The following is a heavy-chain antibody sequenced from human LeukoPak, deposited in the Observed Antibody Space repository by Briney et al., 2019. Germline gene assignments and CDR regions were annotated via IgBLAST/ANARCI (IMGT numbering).Heavy chain of an antibody. J-gene: IGHJ4*02. D-gene: IGHD3-22*01. CDR3: AREVYYYDSSGFYYSGGFGY. Sequence: PGGSLRLSCAASGFTFSSYSMNWVRQAPGKGLEWVSVIYSGGSTYYADSVKGRFTISRDNSKNTLYLQMNSLRAEDTAVYYCAREVYYYDSSGFYYSGGFGYWGQGTLLTVSS. CDR1: GFTFSSYS. V-gene: IGHV3-66*01. CDR2: IYSGGST.